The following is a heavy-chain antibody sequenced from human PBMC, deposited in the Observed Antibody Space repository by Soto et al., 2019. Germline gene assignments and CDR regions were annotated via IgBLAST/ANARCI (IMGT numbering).Heavy chain of an antibody. CDR3: ARGGSGFWSCYYTQHPRYYYYYGMDV. Sequence: ASVKVSCKASGYTFSSYYMHWVRQATGQGLEWMGWMNPNSGNTGYAQKFQGRVTMTRNTSISTAYMELSSLRSEDTAVYYCARGGSGFWSCYYTQHPRYYYYYGMDVWGQGTTVTVSS. D-gene: IGHD3-3*01. V-gene: IGHV1-8*01. CDR2: MNPNSGNT. CDR1: GYTFSSYY. J-gene: IGHJ6*02.